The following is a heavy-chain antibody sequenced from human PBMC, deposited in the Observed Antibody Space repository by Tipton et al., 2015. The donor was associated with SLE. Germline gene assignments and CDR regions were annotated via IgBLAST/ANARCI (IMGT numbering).Heavy chain of an antibody. CDR3: ARDRVVVNAFDI. CDR1: GGSISSGGYY. V-gene: IGHV4-31*03. CDR2: IYYSGST. D-gene: IGHD3-22*01. J-gene: IGHJ3*02. Sequence: TLSLTCTVSGGSISSGGYYWSWIRQHPGKGLEWIGYIYYSGSTYYNPSLKSRVTISVDTSKNQFSLKLSSVTGADTAVYYCARDRVVVNAFDIWGQGTMVTVSS.